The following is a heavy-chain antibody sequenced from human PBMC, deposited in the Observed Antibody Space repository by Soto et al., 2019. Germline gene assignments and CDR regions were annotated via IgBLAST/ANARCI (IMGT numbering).Heavy chain of an antibody. CDR1: GFIFSNAW. CDR3: TTEDIVVVPASYYYYGMDV. V-gene: IGHV3-15*01. J-gene: IGHJ6*02. D-gene: IGHD2-2*01. CDR2: IKSKTDGGTT. Sequence: PGGSLRLSCAASGFIFSNAWMSWVRQAPGKGLEWVGRIKSKTDGGTTDYAAPVKGRFTISRDDSKNTLYLQMNSLKTEDTAVYYCTTEDIVVVPASYYYYGMDVWGQGTTVTVSS.